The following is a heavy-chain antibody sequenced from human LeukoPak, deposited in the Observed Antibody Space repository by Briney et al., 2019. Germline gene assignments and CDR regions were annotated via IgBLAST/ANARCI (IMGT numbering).Heavy chain of an antibody. J-gene: IGHJ4*02. Sequence: GGTLRLSCAASGFTFSSYGMSWVRQAPGKGLEWVSAISGSGGSTYYADSVEGRFTISRDNSKNTLYLQMDSLRAEDTAVYYCAKEGYSGSYFDYWGQGTLVTVSS. CDR2: ISGSGGST. CDR1: GFTFSSYG. D-gene: IGHD1-26*01. V-gene: IGHV3-23*01. CDR3: AKEGYSGSYFDY.